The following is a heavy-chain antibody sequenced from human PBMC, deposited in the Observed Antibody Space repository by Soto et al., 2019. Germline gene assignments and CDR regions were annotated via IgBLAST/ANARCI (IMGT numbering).Heavy chain of an antibody. CDR3: ARLYDFWSGSYYFDY. CDR2: IYYSGST. D-gene: IGHD3-3*01. J-gene: IGHJ4*02. CDR1: GGPISSSSYY. V-gene: IGHV4-39*01. Sequence: PSETLSLTCTVSGGPISSSSYYWGWIRQPPGKGLEWIGSIYYSGSTYYNPSLKSRVTISVDTSKNQFSLKLSSVTAADTAVYYCARLYDFWSGSYYFDYWGQGTLVTVSS.